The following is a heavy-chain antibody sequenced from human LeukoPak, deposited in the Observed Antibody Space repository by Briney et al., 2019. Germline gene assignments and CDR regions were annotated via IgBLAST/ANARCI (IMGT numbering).Heavy chain of an antibody. CDR1: GFTFSSYA. V-gene: IGHV3-23*01. D-gene: IGHD1-1*01. CDR3: AKDQGTQL. Sequence: GGSLRLSCAASGFTFSSYAMSWVRQAPGKGLEWVSDISGTGYSTYYADSVKGRLTISRDNSKNTLYLQMNSLRGEDTAVYYCAKDQGTQLWGQGTLVTVSS. J-gene: IGHJ4*02. CDR2: ISGTGYST.